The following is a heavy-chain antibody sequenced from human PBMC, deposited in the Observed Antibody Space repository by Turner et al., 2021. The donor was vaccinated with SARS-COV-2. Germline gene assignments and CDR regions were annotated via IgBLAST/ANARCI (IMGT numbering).Heavy chain of an antibody. V-gene: IGHV3-33*01. D-gene: IGHD1-26*01. CDR1: GFTFSSYG. CDR2: IWFDGSNK. J-gene: IGHJ4*02. CDR3: ARVDEWELTRGFDY. Sequence: QVQLVESGGGVVQPGRSLRLSCAASGFTFSSYGMHWVRQAPGKGLEWVAVIWFDGSNKYYADSVKGRFTISRDNSKNTLYLQMNSLRAEDTAVYYCARVDEWELTRGFDYWGQGTLVTVSS.